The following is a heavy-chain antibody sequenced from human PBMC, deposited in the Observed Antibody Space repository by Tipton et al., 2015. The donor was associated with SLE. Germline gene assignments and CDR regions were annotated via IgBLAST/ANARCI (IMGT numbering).Heavy chain of an antibody. V-gene: IGHV4-59*08. CDR1: GGSISSYY. D-gene: IGHD2-2*01. CDR2: IYYIGST. CDR3: ARQAYLCSTTSCPMNPDAFDI. Sequence: PGLVKASETLSLTCTVSGGSISSYYWSWIRQPPGKGLEWIGRIYYIGSTNYNPSLKSRVTISVDTSKNQFSLKLSSVTAADTAVYFCARQAYLCSTTSCPMNPDAFDIWGQGTMVTVS. J-gene: IGHJ3*02.